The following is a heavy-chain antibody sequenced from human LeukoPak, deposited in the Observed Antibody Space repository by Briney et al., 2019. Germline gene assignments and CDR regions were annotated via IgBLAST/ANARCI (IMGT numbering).Heavy chain of an antibody. CDR3: ARDVSSGADPRPFDY. Sequence: PGGSLRLSCAASGFTFSSYAMHWVRQAPGKGLEWVAVISYDGSNKYYADSVKGRFTISRDNSKNTLYLQMNSLRAEDTAVYYCARDVSSGADPRPFDYRGQGTLVTVSS. CDR1: GFTFSSYA. V-gene: IGHV3-30*04. CDR2: ISYDGSNK. J-gene: IGHJ4*02. D-gene: IGHD3-10*01.